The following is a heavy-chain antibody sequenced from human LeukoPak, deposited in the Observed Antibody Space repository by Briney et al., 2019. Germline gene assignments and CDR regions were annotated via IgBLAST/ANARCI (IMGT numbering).Heavy chain of an antibody. CDR2: ISYDGSNK. CDR3: ARVRPTRLNGGYFDY. V-gene: IGHV3-30*04. D-gene: IGHD3-10*01. J-gene: IGHJ4*02. CDR1: GFTFSSYA. Sequence: GGSLRLSCAAYGFTFSSYAMHWVRQAPGKGLEWVAVISYDGSNKYYADSVKGRFTISRDNSKNTLYLQMNSLRAEDTAVYYCARVRPTRLNGGYFDYWGQGTLVTVSS.